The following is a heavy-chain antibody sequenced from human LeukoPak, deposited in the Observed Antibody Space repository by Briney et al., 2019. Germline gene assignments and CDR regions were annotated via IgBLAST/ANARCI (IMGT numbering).Heavy chain of an antibody. J-gene: IGHJ5*01. CDR1: GGSISNYY. CDR2: IYYSGST. D-gene: IGHD4-11*01. V-gene: IGHV4-59*08. CDR3: ARSVPSLDYLFDS. Sequence: PSETLSLTCTVSGGSISNYYWSWVRQPPGKGLEWIGYIYYSGSTTYNPSLKSRVTVSVDTSKNQFSLRLTSVTAADTAVYYCARSVPSLDYLFDSWGHGTLVTVSS.